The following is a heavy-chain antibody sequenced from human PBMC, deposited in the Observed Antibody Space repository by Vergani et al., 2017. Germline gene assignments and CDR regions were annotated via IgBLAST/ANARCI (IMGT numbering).Heavy chain of an antibody. CDR3: ARMSNFYDGDGYPFDF. CDR1: GFSLSTTGMR. D-gene: IGHD3-22*01. CDR2: IDWDDEK. J-gene: IGHJ4*02. V-gene: IGHV2-70*04. Sequence: QVTLKESGPALVKPPQTLTLTCSFSGFSLSTTGMRVSWFRQPPGKALEWLARIDWDDEKFFSPSLKTRVTISKDTSKNQVVLTMTNMDPVDTATYYCARMSNFYDGDGYPFDFWGQGTLVTVSS.